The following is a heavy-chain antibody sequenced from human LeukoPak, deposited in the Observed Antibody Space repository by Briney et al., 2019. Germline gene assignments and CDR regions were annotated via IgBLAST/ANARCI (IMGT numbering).Heavy chain of an antibody. CDR3: ARDARYCSSTSCPLDV. Sequence: SETLSLTCTVSGGSISSYYWSWLRQPAGKGLEWIGRIYTSWSTNYNPSLKSRVTMSVDTSKNQFSLKLSSVTAADTAVYYCARDARYCSSTSCPLDVWGKGTTVTVSS. V-gene: IGHV4-4*07. D-gene: IGHD2-2*01. J-gene: IGHJ6*04. CDR1: GGSISSYY. CDR2: IYTSWST.